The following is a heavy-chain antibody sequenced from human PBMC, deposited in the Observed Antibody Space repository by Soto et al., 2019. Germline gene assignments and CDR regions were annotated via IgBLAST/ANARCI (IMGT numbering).Heavy chain of an antibody. J-gene: IGHJ4*02. CDR3: AGRRDGYIFSY. Sequence: SVKVSCKASGGTFSSYAISWVLQAPGQGLEWMGGIIPIFGTANYAQKFQGRVTITADESTSTAYMELSSLRSEDTAVYYCAGRRDGYIFSYWGQGTLVTVSS. CDR1: GGTFSSYA. V-gene: IGHV1-69*13. CDR2: IIPIFGTA. D-gene: IGHD5-12*01.